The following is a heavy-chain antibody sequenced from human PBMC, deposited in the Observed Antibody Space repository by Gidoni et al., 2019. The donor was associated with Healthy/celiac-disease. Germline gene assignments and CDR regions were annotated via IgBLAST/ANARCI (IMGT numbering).Heavy chain of an antibody. D-gene: IGHD5-18*01. V-gene: IGHV3-15*01. CDR3: TTDVTAMSNYYYYYMDV. Sequence: EVQLVESGGGLGNPGGSLRLACAASGFHCSNASVSSVRQAPGRGLEWVGRIKSKTDGGTTDYAAPVKGRFTISRDDSKNTLYLQMNSLKTEDTAVYYCTTDVTAMSNYYYYYMDVWGKGTTVTVSS. J-gene: IGHJ6*03. CDR2: IKSKTDGGTT. CDR1: GFHCSNAS.